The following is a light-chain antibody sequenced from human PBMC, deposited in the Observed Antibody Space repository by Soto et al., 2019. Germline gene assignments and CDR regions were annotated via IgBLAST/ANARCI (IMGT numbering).Light chain of an antibody. Sequence: QSVLTQPAPVSGSPGQSITISCSGTSSDVGGYNYVSWYPHHPGKAPKLIISEVTNRPPGVSNRSSGSKSGNTASLTICGLQAECESDYYCISYTSGTSAYVFGTGTKVTVL. CDR1: SSDVGGYNY. CDR2: EVT. J-gene: IGLJ1*01. CDR3: ISYTSGTSAYV. V-gene: IGLV2-14*01.